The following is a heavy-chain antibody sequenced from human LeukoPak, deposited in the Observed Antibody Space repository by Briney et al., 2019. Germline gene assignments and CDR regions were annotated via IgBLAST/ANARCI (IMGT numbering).Heavy chain of an antibody. D-gene: IGHD3-10*01. CDR1: GFTFSSYG. V-gene: IGHV3-33*01. CDR3: ARGDYYGSRGDY. Sequence: GGSLRLSCAASGFTFSSYGMHWVRQAPGKGLEWVAVIWYDGSNKYYADSVKGRFTISGDNSKNTLYLQMNSLRAEDTAVYYCARGDYYGSRGDYWGQGTLVTVSS. J-gene: IGHJ4*02. CDR2: IWYDGSNK.